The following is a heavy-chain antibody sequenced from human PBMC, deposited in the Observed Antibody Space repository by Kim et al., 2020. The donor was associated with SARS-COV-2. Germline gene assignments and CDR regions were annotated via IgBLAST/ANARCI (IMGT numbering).Heavy chain of an antibody. CDR2: INHSGST. V-gene: IGHV4-34*01. J-gene: IGHJ4*01. CDR3: ARGPLRIAAAGSNYFDY. D-gene: IGHD6-13*01. CDR1: GGSFSGYY. Sequence: SETLSLTCAVYGGSFSGYYWSWIRQPPGKGLEWIGEINHSGSTNYNPSLKSRVTISADTSKNQSSLKLSSVTAADTAVYYCARGPLRIAAAGSNYFDYWG.